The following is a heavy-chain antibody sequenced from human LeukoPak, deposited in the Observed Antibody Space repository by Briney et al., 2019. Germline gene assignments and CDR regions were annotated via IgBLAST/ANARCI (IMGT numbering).Heavy chain of an antibody. CDR2: INPNSGGT. D-gene: IGHD2-2*01. Sequence: GASVKISCKASGYTSTGSYMHCVRDAPGQGLEWRGRINPNSGGTNYAQKFQGRVTMTRDTSISTAYMELSRLRFDDPAVDFRARVYYCRSNCCCIDEYFQHWGQGTMVTVSS. V-gene: IGHV1-2*06. CDR3: ARVYYCRSNCCCIDEYFQH. J-gene: IGHJ1*01. CDR1: GYTSTGSY.